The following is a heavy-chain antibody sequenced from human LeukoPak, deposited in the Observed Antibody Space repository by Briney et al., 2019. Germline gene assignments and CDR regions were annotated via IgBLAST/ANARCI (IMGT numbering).Heavy chain of an antibody. Sequence: ASVKVSCKASGGTFSSYAITWVRQAPGQGLEWIGGIIPVFDTPNYAQNFRGRVTITTDEFTSTAYMELSSLSSEDTAIYYCARDTTLSRVVTTTTTYHYFYYIDVWGKGTTVTISS. D-gene: IGHD2-21*02. J-gene: IGHJ6*03. CDR1: GGTFSSYA. CDR3: ARDTTLSRVVTTTTTYHYFYYIDV. CDR2: IIPVFDTP. V-gene: IGHV1-69*05.